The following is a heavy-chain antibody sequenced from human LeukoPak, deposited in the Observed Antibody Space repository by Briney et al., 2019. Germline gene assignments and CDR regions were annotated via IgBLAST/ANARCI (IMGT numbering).Heavy chain of an antibody. J-gene: IGHJ4*02. Sequence: ASVQVSCKASGYTFTEYYMHGVRQATGQGVEWMGWINSNSGGANYAGNFQDRLTMTRDTSISTAYMELSSLKYDDTALYYCARGQSLNDYWGQGTIVTASS. CDR3: ARGQSLNDY. V-gene: IGHV1-2*02. CDR2: INSNSGGA. CDR1: GYTFTEYY.